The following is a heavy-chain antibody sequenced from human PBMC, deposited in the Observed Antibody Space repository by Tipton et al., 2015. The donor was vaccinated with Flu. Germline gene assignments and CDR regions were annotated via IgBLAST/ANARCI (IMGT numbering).Heavy chain of an antibody. CDR2: ISWNSGIK. Sequence: QLVQSGGGVVQPGRSLRLSCAASGFTFGDYAVHWVRQAPGKGLEWVSGISWNSGIKAYGDSVKDRFTISRDNAKNSLYLQMNSLRAEDTALYYCAKRFRVGSDYSGAFDIWGQGTMLTVSS. J-gene: IGHJ3*02. CDR1: GFTFGDYA. D-gene: IGHD2-21*01. CDR3: AKRFRVGSDYSGAFDI. V-gene: IGHV3-9*01.